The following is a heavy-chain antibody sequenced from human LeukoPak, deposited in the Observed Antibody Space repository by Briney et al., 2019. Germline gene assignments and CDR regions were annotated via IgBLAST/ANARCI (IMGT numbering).Heavy chain of an antibody. CDR3: TTAVVAAAGTPD. D-gene: IGHD6-13*01. Sequence: ETLSLTCTVSGGSISSYYWSWVRQAPGKGLEWVGHIKSKTDGGTSDYAAPVKGRFSFSRDDSKNTLYLQMNSLKTEDTAVYYCTTAVVAAAGTPDWGQGTLVTVSS. J-gene: IGHJ4*02. V-gene: IGHV3-15*01. CDR1: GGSISSYY. CDR2: IKSKTDGGTS.